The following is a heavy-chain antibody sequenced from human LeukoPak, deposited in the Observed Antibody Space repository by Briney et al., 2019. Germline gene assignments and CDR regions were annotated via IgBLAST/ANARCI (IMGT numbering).Heavy chain of an antibody. CDR2: ISDSGGAT. V-gene: IGHV3-23*01. CDR1: GFTFSSYA. CDR3: GKRSCSGGSCNCDY. J-gene: IGHJ4*02. D-gene: IGHD2-15*01. Sequence: GGSLRLSCAASGFTFSSYAMSWVRQAPGKGLEWVSAISDSGGATNYADSVKSRFTISRDNSKNTLYLQMNSLIAEDTAVYYCGKRSCSGGSCNCDYWGQGSLVTVSS.